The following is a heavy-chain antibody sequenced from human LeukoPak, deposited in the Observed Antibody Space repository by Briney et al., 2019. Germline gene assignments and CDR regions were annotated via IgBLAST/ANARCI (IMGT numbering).Heavy chain of an antibody. CDR1: GFTFGSYN. Sequence: GGSLRLYCAASGFTFGSYNMNWVRQAPGKGLEWVSYISSSTPTIYYADSVKGRFTISRDNAKNSLYLQMNSLRDEDTAVYYCVRRFDYWGRGTLVTVSS. V-gene: IGHV3-48*02. CDR2: ISSSTPTI. CDR3: VRRFDY. J-gene: IGHJ4*02.